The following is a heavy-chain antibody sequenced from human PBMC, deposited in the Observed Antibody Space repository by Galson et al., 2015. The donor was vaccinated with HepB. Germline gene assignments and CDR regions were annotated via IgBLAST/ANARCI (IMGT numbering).Heavy chain of an antibody. D-gene: IGHD3-3*01. J-gene: IGHJ4*02. CDR3: ARGIGGYYTGEDY. V-gene: IGHV3-53*01. CDR2: IYSGGST. CDR1: GFTVSSNY. Sequence: SLRLSCAASGFTVSSNYMSWVRQAPGKGLEWVSVIYSGGSTYYADSVKGRFTFSRDNSKNTLYLQMNSLRAEDTAVYYCARGIGGYYTGEDYWGQGTLVTVSS.